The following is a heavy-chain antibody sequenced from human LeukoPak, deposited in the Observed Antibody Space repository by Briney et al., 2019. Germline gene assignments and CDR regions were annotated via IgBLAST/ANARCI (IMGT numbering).Heavy chain of an antibody. CDR2: IIPILGIA. Sequence: SVKVSCKASGGTFSSYAISWVRQAPGQGLEWMGRIIPILGIANYAQKFQGRVTITTDESTSTAYMELSSLRSEDTAVYYCAREGDSSGYYSSAYDYWGQGTLVTVSS. CDR3: AREGDSSGYYSSAYDY. V-gene: IGHV1-69*04. D-gene: IGHD3-22*01. J-gene: IGHJ4*02. CDR1: GGTFSSYA.